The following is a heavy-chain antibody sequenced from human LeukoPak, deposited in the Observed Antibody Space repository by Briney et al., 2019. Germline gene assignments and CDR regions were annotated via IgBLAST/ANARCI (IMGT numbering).Heavy chain of an antibody. CDR3: AKERAVAGTGLDY. V-gene: IGHV3-30*18. Sequence: GGSLRLSCAASGFTFSSYGMHWVRQAPGKGLEWVAVISYDGSNKYYADSVKGRSTISRDNSKSTLYLQMNTLRAEDTAVYYCAKERAVAGTGLDYWGQGTLVTVSS. CDR1: GFTFSSYG. D-gene: IGHD6-19*01. CDR2: ISYDGSNK. J-gene: IGHJ4*02.